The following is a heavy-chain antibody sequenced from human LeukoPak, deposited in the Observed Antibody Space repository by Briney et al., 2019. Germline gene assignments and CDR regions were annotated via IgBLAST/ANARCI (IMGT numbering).Heavy chain of an antibody. Sequence: GGSLRLSCAASGFTFSSYWIHWVRQAPGKGLVWVSRINSDGSSTSYADSVKGRFTISRDNAKNTLSLQMNSLRAEDTAVYYCARSPGYCSGGSCIYFDYWGQGTLVTVSS. CDR2: INSDGSST. D-gene: IGHD2-15*01. V-gene: IGHV3-74*01. CDR3: ARSPGYCSGGSCIYFDY. CDR1: GFTFSSYW. J-gene: IGHJ4*02.